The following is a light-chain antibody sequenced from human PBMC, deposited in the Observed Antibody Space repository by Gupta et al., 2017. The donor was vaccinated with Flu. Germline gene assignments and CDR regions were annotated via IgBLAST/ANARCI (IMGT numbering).Light chain of an antibody. CDR3: SSYTSSSTLV. CDR1: SSDVGAYNY. V-gene: IGLV2-14*01. J-gene: IGLJ2*01. Sequence: QSALTQPASVSGSPGQSITISCTGTSSDVGAYNYVSWYQQHPGKAPKSMIYEVSNRPSGVSDRFSGSKFGNTASLTISGLQAEDEADYYCSSYTSSSTLVFGGGTKLTVL. CDR2: EVS.